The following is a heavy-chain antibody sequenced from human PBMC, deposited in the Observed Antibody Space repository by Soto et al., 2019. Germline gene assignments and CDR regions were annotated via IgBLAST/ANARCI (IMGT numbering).Heavy chain of an antibody. V-gene: IGHV3-66*04. Sequence: EVQLVESGGGLVQPGGSLRLSCVASGFTVSSKYMSWVRQAPGEGLEWVSLLNRDGYTYYADSVKGRFTISRDDSKNTLNLQMNSLRAEDTAVYYCTRHDVHCSGGSCYGVPMDLWGKGTTVTVSS. J-gene: IGHJ6*03. CDR3: TRHDVHCSGGSCYGVPMDL. CDR2: LNRDGYT. D-gene: IGHD2-15*01. CDR1: GFTVSSKY.